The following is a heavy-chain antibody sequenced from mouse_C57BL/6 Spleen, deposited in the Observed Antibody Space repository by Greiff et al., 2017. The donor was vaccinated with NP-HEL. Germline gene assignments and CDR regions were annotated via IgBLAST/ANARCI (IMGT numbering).Heavy chain of an antibody. CDR3: ARSGAYYDYDEYYFDY. Sequence: QVQLQQPGTELVKPGASVKLSCKASGYTFTSYWMHWVKQRPGQGLEWIGNINPSNGGTNYNEKFKSKATLTVDKSSSTAYMQLSGLTSEDSAVYYFARSGAYYDYDEYYFDYWGQGTTLTVSS. CDR1: GYTFTSYW. V-gene: IGHV1-53*01. D-gene: IGHD2-4*01. J-gene: IGHJ2*01. CDR2: INPSNGGT.